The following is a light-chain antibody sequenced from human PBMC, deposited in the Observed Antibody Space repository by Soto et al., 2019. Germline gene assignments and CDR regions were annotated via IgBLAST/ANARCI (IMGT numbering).Light chain of an antibody. CDR3: QSFDSSLNGVV. CDR1: SSNIGAGYD. Sequence: QSVLTQPPSVSGAPGQRATISCTGSSSNIGAGYDVHWYQQLPGTAPKLLIYGNTNRPSGVPDRFSGSKSGTSASLAITGIQAEDEADYYCQSFDSSLNGVVFGGGTKLTVL. J-gene: IGLJ2*01. V-gene: IGLV1-40*01. CDR2: GNT.